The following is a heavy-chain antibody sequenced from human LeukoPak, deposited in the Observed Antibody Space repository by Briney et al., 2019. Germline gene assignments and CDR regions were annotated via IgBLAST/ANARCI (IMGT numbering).Heavy chain of an antibody. CDR3: ARHLIYDESSDYYNGFDP. CDR2: IYYSGST. Sequence: SETLSLTCSVSAGSISRYTYYWGWIRQPPGKGLEWIGSIYYSGSTYYNPSLKSRVTMSVDTTKNQYSVRLSFVTAADTAMYHCARHLIYDESSDYYNGFDPWGQGTLVTVSS. CDR1: AGSISRYTYY. J-gene: IGHJ5*02. V-gene: IGHV4-39*01. D-gene: IGHD3-22*01.